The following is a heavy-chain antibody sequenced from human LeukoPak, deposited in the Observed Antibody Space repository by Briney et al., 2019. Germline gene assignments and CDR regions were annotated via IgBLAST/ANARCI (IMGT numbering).Heavy chain of an antibody. J-gene: IGHJ4*02. CDR1: GFTFSDYS. D-gene: IGHD6-19*01. V-gene: IGHV3-48*01. Sequence: GGSLRLSCAASGFTFSDYSFNWVRQAPGKGLEWVSYISSSGSPIYYADSLKGRFTISRDNAKNSLYLQMNSLRAEDTAVYYCVRDPPRTVPGIDFDYWGQGTLVTVSS. CDR3: VRDPPRTVPGIDFDY. CDR2: ISSSGSPI.